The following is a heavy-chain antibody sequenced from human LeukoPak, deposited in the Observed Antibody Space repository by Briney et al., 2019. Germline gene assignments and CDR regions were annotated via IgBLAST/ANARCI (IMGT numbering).Heavy chain of an antibody. CDR1: GGTFSSYA. J-gene: IGHJ6*02. CDR2: IIPILGIA. CDR3: ASNQDYGDHYYYYGMDV. Sequence: SVKVSCKASGGTFSSYAISWVRQAPGQGLEWMGRIIPILGIANYAQKFQGRVTITADKSTSTAYLELSSLRSEDTAVYYCASNQDYGDHYYYYGMDVWGQGTTVTVSS. D-gene: IGHD4-17*01. V-gene: IGHV1-69*04.